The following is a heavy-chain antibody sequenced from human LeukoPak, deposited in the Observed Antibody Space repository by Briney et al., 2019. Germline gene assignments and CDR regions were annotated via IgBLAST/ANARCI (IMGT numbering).Heavy chain of an antibody. D-gene: IGHD4-17*01. CDR3: ARRGIYTVTIDY. J-gene: IGHJ4*02. V-gene: IGHV4-39*01. CDR1: GGSISSSSYY. CDR2: IYYSGST. Sequence: SETLSLTCTVSGGSISSSSYYWGWIRQPPGKGLEWIGSIYYSGSTYYNPSLKSRVTISVDTSKNQFSLKLSSVTAADTAVYYCARRGIYTVTIDYWGQGTLVTVSS.